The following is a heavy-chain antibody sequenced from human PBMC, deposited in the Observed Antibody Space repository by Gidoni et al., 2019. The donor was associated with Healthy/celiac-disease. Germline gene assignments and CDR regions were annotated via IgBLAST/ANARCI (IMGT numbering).Heavy chain of an antibody. CDR2: ISSRSSYI. CDR3: AREGDYGPSFDY. D-gene: IGHD4-17*01. V-gene: IGHV3-21*01. Sequence: EVQLVESGGVLVKPGGSLRLYCAASVFTFSSYSMHWVRQAPGKGLEWVSYISSRSSYIYDADSVKGRFTIARDNAKNALYLQMNRLRAEDTAVYYCAREGDYGPSFDYWGQGTLVTVSS. J-gene: IGHJ4*02. CDR1: VFTFSSYS.